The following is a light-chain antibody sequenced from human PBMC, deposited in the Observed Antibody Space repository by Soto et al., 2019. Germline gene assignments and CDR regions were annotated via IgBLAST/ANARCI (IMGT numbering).Light chain of an antibody. Sequence: QSALTQPRSVSGSPGQSVNISCTGTSSDVGGYNYVSWYQQHPGKAPKLMIYDVSKRPSGVPDRFSGSKSGNTASLTISGLQAEDEADYYCCSYAGSLRVFGGGTKLTVL. CDR2: DVS. CDR1: SSDVGGYNY. J-gene: IGLJ2*01. CDR3: CSYAGSLRV. V-gene: IGLV2-11*01.